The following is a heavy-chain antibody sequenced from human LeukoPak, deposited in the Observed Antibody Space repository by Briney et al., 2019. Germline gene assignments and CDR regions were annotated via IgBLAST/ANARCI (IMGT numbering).Heavy chain of an antibody. V-gene: IGHV4-61*01. Sequence: SETLSLTCTVSGGSISSSSYYWSWIRQPPGKGLEWIGCIYYSGSTNYNPSLKSRVTISVDTSKNQFSLKLRSVTAADTAVYYCSSANYGSGSYPPDFWGQGTLVTVSS. D-gene: IGHD3-10*01. CDR1: GGSISSSSYY. CDR2: IYYSGST. CDR3: SSANYGSGSYPPDF. J-gene: IGHJ4*02.